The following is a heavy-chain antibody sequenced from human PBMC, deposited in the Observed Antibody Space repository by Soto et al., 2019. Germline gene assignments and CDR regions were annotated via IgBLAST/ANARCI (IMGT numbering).Heavy chain of an antibody. V-gene: IGHV4-34*01. CDR3: ARRTMVRGVIQVGVDY. CDR1: GGSFSGYY. D-gene: IGHD3-10*01. Sequence: SETLSLTCAVYGGSFSGYYWSWIRQPPGKGLEWIGEINHSGSTNYNPSLKSRVTISVDTSKNQFSLKLSSVTAADTAVYYCARRTMVRGVIQVGVDYWGQGTLVTVSS. J-gene: IGHJ4*02. CDR2: INHSGST.